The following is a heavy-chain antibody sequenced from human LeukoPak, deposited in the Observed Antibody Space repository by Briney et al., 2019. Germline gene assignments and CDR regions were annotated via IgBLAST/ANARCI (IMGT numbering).Heavy chain of an antibody. V-gene: IGHV3-7*01. Sequence: ETLSLTCSVSGASISSYYWSWIRQPPGKGLEWVGNIKQDGSDKNYMDSVKGRFTISRDNTKNSVYLQMSSLRAEDTAVYYCAREVWGPEYWGQGTLVTVSS. CDR2: IKQDGSDK. CDR3: AREVWGPEY. J-gene: IGHJ4*02. CDR1: GASISSYY. D-gene: IGHD1-14*01.